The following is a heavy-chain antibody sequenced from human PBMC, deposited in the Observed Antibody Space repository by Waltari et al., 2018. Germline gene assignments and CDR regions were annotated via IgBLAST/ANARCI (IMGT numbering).Heavy chain of an antibody. D-gene: IGHD6-6*01. J-gene: IGHJ4*02. V-gene: IGHV1-2*07. CDR1: GYIFINYY. Sequence: QVVLVQSGAEVKKPGASVKVSCKASGYIFINYYLHWVRQAPGQGPEWMGWVNPDTGNANYAHKFWGRVTMTWDTSSNTAFMDLRDLKSDDTAVYYCERDRTTVAARPGDYWGQGTLVTVSS. CDR2: VNPDTGNA. CDR3: ERDRTTVAARPGDY.